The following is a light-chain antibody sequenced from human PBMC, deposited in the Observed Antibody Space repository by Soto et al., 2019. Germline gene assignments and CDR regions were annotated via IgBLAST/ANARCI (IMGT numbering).Light chain of an antibody. Sequence: SSELTQPPSVSVAPGQTARITCGGTNIERQNVHWYQQKPGQAPVLVVYDDGDRPSGIPERFSGSNSGNTASLTISRVEAGDEADYYCQVWDSDSDQCVFGTGTKLTVL. J-gene: IGLJ1*01. CDR2: DDG. CDR1: NIERQN. CDR3: QVWDSDSDQCV. V-gene: IGLV3-21*02.